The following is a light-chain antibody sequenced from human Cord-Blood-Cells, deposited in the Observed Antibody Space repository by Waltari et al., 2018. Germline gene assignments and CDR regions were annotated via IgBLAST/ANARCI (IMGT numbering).Light chain of an antibody. Sequence: QAVVTQEPSLTVSPGGTVTLTCGSSTGAVTSGHYPYWFQQKPGQAPRTRIYDTSNKHSWTPARFSGSLLGGKAALTLSGAQPEDEAEYYCLLSYSGAAVFGGGTQLTVL. CDR1: TGAVTSGHY. V-gene: IGLV7-46*01. CDR3: LLSYSGAAV. J-gene: IGLJ7*01. CDR2: DTS.